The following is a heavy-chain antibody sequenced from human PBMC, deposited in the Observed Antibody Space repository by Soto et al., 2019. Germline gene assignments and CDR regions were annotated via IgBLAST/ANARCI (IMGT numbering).Heavy chain of an antibody. D-gene: IGHD4-17*01. CDR1: GFTSSSYS. CDR2: ISSSSSTI. J-gene: IGHJ4*02. V-gene: IGHV3-48*02. CDR3: ASDRKGYGDYWGGFDY. Sequence: EVQLVESGGGLVQPGGSLRLSCAASGFTSSSYSMNWVRQAPGKGLEWVSYISSSSSTIYYADSVKGRFTISRDNAKNSLYLQMNSLRDEDTAVYYCASDRKGYGDYWGGFDYWGQGTLVTVSS.